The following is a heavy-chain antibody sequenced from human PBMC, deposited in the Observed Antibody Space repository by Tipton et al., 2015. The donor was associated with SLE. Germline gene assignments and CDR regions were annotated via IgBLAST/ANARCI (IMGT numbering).Heavy chain of an antibody. CDR1: GYSISSGGYY. V-gene: IGHV4-31*11. CDR3: ARVSESGWYYFDY. Sequence: TLSLTCAVSGYSISSGGYYWSWIRQHPGKGLEWIGYIYYSGSTYYNPSLKSRVTMSVDTSKNQFSLKLSSVTAADTAVYYCARVSESGWYYFDYWGQGTLVTVSS. CDR2: IYYSGST. D-gene: IGHD6-19*01. J-gene: IGHJ4*02.